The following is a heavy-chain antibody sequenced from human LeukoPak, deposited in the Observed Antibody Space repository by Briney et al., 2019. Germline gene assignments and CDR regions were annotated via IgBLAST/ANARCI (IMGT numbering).Heavy chain of an antibody. CDR1: GFTFNNYA. CDR2: ISRGDST. D-gene: IGHD1-26*01. Sequence: GGSLRLFCAASGFTFNNYAMSWVRQAPGKGLEWVSSISRGDSTYYADSVKGRFTISRDKSKNTLYLQMSSLRAEDTAVYYCAKGTLGAVSFSNFDYWGQGTLVTVSS. V-gene: IGHV3-23*01. CDR3: AKGTLGAVSFSNFDY. J-gene: IGHJ4*02.